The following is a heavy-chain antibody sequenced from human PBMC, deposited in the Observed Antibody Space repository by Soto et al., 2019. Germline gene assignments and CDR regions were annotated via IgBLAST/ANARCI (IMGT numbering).Heavy chain of an antibody. V-gene: IGHV3-15*07. CDR1: GFNFDNVW. D-gene: IGHD3-3*01. CDR3: TTGRYDLLY. Sequence: EVQLVESGGGVVKPGGSLRLSCAVSGFNFDNVWMNWVRQARGKGLEWVGRIKSKTDGGTTDYAAPVKGRFTISRDDSKNMLYLQMNRLKTEDTGMYFCTTGRYDLLYWGQGTMVTVSS. CDR2: IKSKTDGGTT. J-gene: IGHJ4*02.